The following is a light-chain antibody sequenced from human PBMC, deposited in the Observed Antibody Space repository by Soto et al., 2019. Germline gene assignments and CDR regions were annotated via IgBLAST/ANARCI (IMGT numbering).Light chain of an antibody. CDR3: QAWDSRTYV. CDR1: KLGDKY. CDR2: QDN. J-gene: IGLJ1*01. Sequence: SYELTQPPSVSVSPGQTATVSCSGDKLGDKYVCWYQQKPGQSPVVVIYQDNKRTSGIPERFSGSNSGNTATLSISGIQPMDEADYYCQAWDSRTYVFGTGTKLTVL. V-gene: IGLV3-1*01.